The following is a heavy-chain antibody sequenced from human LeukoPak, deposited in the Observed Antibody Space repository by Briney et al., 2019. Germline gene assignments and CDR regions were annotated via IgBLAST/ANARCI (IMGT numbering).Heavy chain of an antibody. CDR2: ISGSNGNT. CDR1: SYTFTRYG. Sequence: ASVKVSCKASSYTFTRYGISWVRQAPGQGLEWMGWISGSNGNTNYAQKFQGRVSMTADTSASTAYMELRSLRSDDTAVYYCARSGRGTYYYFDLWGQGTLVTVSS. CDR3: ARSGRGTYYYFDL. V-gene: IGHV1-18*01. D-gene: IGHD1-26*01. J-gene: IGHJ4*02.